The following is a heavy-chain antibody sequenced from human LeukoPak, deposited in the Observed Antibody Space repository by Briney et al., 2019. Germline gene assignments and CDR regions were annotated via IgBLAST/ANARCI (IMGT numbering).Heavy chain of an antibody. V-gene: IGHV4-34*01. D-gene: IGHD6-13*01. CDR3: ARYNSSSWSQSLDY. J-gene: IGHJ4*02. CDR1: GGSFSGYY. Sequence: SETLSLTCAVYGGSFSGYYWCWIRQPPGKGLEWIGEINHSGSTNYNPSLKSRVTISVDTSKNQFSLKLSSVTAADTAVYYCARYNSSSWSQSLDYWGQGTLVTVSS. CDR2: INHSGST.